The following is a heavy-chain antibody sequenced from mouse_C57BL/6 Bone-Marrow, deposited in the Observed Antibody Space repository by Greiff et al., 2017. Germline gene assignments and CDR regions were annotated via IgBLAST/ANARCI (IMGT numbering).Heavy chain of an antibody. CDR1: GYTFTDYY. J-gene: IGHJ2*01. CDR2: INPNNGGT. CDR3: ARGDYGSSWYFDY. D-gene: IGHD1-1*01. Sequence: VQLQQSGPELVKPGASVKISCKASGYTFTDYYMNWVKQSHGKSLEWIGDINPNNGGTSYNQKLKGKATLTVDKSSSTAYLELRSLTSEDSAVYYCARGDYGSSWYFDYGGQGTVLTVTA. V-gene: IGHV1-26*01.